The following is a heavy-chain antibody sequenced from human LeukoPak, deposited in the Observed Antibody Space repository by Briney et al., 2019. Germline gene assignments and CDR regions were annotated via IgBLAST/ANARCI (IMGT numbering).Heavy chain of an antibody. J-gene: IGHJ3*02. Sequence: GGSLRLSCAASGFTFSSYEMNWVRQAPGKGLEWVSSISRSGRHTYYAGSVKGRFTISGDNAKNSLYLRMNSLRAEDTAVYYCARVKEASAFDIWGQGTMVTVSS. CDR1: GFTFSSYE. V-gene: IGHV3-21*01. CDR2: ISRSGRHT. D-gene: IGHD5-12*01. CDR3: ARVKEASAFDI.